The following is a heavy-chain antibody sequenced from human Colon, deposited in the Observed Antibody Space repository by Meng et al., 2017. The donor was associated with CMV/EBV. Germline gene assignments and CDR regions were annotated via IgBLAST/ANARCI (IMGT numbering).Heavy chain of an antibody. CDR2: LNPNSGDT. CDR3: ATISGGDFDF. J-gene: IGHJ4*02. CDR1: GYTFTGYF. Sequence: VQLGVGVRKPGASAKCPCKPFGYTFTGYFMFWVRQAPGQGLEWMGSLNPNSGDTNSAQKFHGRLTMTRDTSIHTAYMELGSLRSDDTAVYYCATISGGDFDFWGQGTLVTVSS. V-gene: IGHV1-2*02. D-gene: IGHD3-10*01.